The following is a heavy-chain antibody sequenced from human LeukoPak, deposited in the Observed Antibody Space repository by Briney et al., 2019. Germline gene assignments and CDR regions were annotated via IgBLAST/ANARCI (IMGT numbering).Heavy chain of an antibody. CDR2: IRYDGSDK. D-gene: IGHD3-10*01. CDR3: ARDALGYYGYYMDV. CDR1: KFTFSSYG. Sequence: GGSLRLSCAASKFTFSSYGMHWVRQAPGKGLEWVSFIRYDGSDKYYGESVKGRFTISRDNSKNTLYLQMNSLRAEDTTVYYCARDALGYYGYYMDVWGKGTTVTISS. J-gene: IGHJ6*03. V-gene: IGHV3-30*02.